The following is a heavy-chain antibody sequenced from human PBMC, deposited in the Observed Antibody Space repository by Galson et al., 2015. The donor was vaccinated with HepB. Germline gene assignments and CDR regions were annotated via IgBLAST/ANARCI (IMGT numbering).Heavy chain of an antibody. Sequence: SLRLSCAATGFTFSDYHMSWVRQAPGKGLEWISYSTSTNYTNYAASVKGRFTISRDNAKNSLYLDMNSLRADDTAVYYCARDDSSRAWSYYMDVWGNGTTVTVSS. CDR1: GFTFSDYH. CDR2: STSTNYT. V-gene: IGHV3-11*06. D-gene: IGHD3-10*01. J-gene: IGHJ6*04. CDR3: ARDDSSRAWSYYMDV.